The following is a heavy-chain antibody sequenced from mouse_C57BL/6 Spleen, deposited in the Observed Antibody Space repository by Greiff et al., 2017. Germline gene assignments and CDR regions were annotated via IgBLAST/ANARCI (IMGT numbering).Heavy chain of an antibody. CDR2: IYPGDGDT. CDR3: ARSGYGYEYFEV. Sequence: VKVVESGPELVKPGASVKISCKASGYAFSSSWMNWVKQRPGKGLEWIGRIYPGDGDTNYNGKFKGKATLTADKSSSTAYMQLSSLTSEDSAVYCCARSGYGYEYFEVWGTGTTVTVSS. V-gene: IGHV1-82*01. J-gene: IGHJ1*03. D-gene: IGHD2-2*01. CDR1: GYAFSSSW.